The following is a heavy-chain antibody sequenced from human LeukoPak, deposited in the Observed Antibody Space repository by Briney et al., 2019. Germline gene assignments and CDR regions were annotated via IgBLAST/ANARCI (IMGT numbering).Heavy chain of an antibody. D-gene: IGHD3-22*01. J-gene: IGHJ4*02. CDR3: AISYYYDSSGYDFDY. CDR1: GGTFSSYA. V-gene: IGHV1-69*06. Sequence: GASVKVSCKASGGTFSSYAISWVRQAPGQGLEWMGGIIPIFGTVNYAQKFQGRVTITADKSTSTAYMELSSLRSEDTAVYYCAISYYYDSSGYDFDYWGQGTLVTVSS. CDR2: IIPIFGTV.